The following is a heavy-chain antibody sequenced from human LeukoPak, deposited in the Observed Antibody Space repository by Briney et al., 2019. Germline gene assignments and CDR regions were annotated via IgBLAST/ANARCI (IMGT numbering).Heavy chain of an antibody. V-gene: IGHV3-21*01. Sequence: GGSLRLSCAASGFTFSAYSMNWVRQAPGKGLEWVSSISSGSRYIYYADSVKGRFTISRDNAKDSLYLQMNSLRAEDTAVYYCARHVTGRALYDILTGYSPYYFDYWGQGTLVTVSS. CDR1: GFTFSAYS. D-gene: IGHD3-9*01. CDR3: ARHVTGRALYDILTGYSPYYFDY. J-gene: IGHJ4*02. CDR2: ISSGSRYI.